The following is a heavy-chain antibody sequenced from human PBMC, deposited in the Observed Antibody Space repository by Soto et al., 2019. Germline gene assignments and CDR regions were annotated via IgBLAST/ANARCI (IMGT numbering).Heavy chain of an antibody. CDR1: VYSFITYW. CDR3: ARLNFQIAVGTHGFDY. Sequence: PGESLKISCKGSVYSFITYWIAWVRQMPVKGLELMGLIYPGDSDTRYSPSFQGQVTFSADKSINTAYLQWSSLKPSDTAMYYCARLNFQIAVGTHGFDYGGQGKLVTVSS. CDR2: IYPGDSDT. D-gene: IGHD6-19*01. J-gene: IGHJ4*02. V-gene: IGHV5-51*01.